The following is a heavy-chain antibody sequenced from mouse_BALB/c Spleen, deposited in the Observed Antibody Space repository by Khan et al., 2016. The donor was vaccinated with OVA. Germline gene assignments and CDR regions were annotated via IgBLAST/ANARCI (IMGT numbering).Heavy chain of an antibody. D-gene: IGHD1-1*01. J-gene: IGHJ3*01. CDR1: GFSLTNYG. V-gene: IGHV2-9*02. CDR3: ARPYYGSAWFAY. CDR2: IWAGGST. Sequence: QVQLQQSGPGLVAPSQSLSITCTVSGFSLTNYGVHWVRQPPREGLEWLGVIWAGGSTTYNSALMSRLSISKDNSKSQVFLKMNSLQTNDTAMYYCARPYYGSAWFAYWGQGTLVTVSA.